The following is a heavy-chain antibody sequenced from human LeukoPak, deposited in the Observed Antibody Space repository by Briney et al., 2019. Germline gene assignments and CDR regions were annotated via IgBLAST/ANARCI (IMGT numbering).Heavy chain of an antibody. V-gene: IGHV4-59*01. CDR1: GGSISSYY. J-gene: IGHJ4*02. D-gene: IGHD3-22*01. CDR3: ARAKPYYYDSSGYYSFDY. CDR2: IYYSGST. Sequence: SETLSLTCTVSGGSISSYYWGWIRQPPGKGLEWIGYIYYSGSTNYNPSLKSRVTISVDTSKNQFSLKLSSVTAADTAVYYCARAKPYYYDSSGYYSFDYWGQGTLVTVSS.